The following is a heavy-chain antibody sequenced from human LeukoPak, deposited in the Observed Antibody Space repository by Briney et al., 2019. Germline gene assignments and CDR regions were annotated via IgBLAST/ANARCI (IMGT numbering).Heavy chain of an antibody. J-gene: IGHJ4*02. CDR3: AKARYYYGSDLHYFDY. D-gene: IGHD3-10*01. Sequence: GRSLRLSCAASGFTFSSYGMHWVRQAPGKGLEWVAVISYDGSNKYYADSVKGRFTISRDNSKNTLYLQMNSLRAEDTAVYYCAKARYYYGSDLHYFDYWGQGTLVTVSS. V-gene: IGHV3-30*18. CDR2: ISYDGSNK. CDR1: GFTFSSYG.